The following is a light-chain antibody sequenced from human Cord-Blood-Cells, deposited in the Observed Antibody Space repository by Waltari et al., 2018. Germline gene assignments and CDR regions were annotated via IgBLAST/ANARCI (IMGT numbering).Light chain of an antibody. CDR3: QSADSSGTYRWV. J-gene: IGLJ3*02. V-gene: IGLV3-25*03. CDR2: KDS. CDR1: ALPKQY. Sequence: SYELTQPPSVSVSPGQTARITCSGDALPKQYAYWYQQKPDQAPVLVNYKDSWRPSGNPERLSGSSSGTTVTLTIRGVQAEDEADYYCQSADSSGTYRWVFGGGTKLTVL.